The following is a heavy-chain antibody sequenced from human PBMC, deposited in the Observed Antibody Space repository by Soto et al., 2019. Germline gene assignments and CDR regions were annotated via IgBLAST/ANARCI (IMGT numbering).Heavy chain of an antibody. CDR3: ARDQGYVGFAY. J-gene: IGHJ4*02. CDR1: GFTFSRYW. V-gene: IGHV3-74*01. CDR2: LNSDGSST. D-gene: IGHD5-12*01. Sequence: EVQLVESGGGLVQPGGSLRLSCAASGFTFSRYWLHWVRQVPGKGLVWVSRLNSDGSSTNYADSVKGRFTISRDNAKNTLYLQMNSLRVEDTAVYYCARDQGYVGFAYWGQGTLVTVSS.